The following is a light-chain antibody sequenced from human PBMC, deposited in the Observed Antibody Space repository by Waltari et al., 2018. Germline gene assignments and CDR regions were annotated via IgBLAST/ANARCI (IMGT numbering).Light chain of an antibody. CDR1: SSDVGAYNY. V-gene: IGLV2-8*01. CDR2: EVS. J-gene: IGLJ2*01. Sequence: QSALTQPPSASGSPGQSVTISCTGTSSDVGAYNYVSWYQQHPGKAPKLMIYEVSKRPSGVPERFSGSKSGNTASLTVSGLQAEDEADYHCSSYAGSKKLVFGGGTKLTVL. CDR3: SSYAGSKKLV.